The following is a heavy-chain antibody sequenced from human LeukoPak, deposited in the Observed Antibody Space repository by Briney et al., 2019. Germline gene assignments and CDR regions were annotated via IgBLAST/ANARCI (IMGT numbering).Heavy chain of an antibody. J-gene: IGHJ6*03. CDR3: ARAMGGSIAAAEDYYYYMDV. CDR1: GFTFSSYA. D-gene: IGHD6-13*01. CDR2: ISYDGSNK. Sequence: GGSLRLSCAASGFTFSSYAMHWVRQAPGKGLEWVAVISYDGSNKYYADSVKGRFTISRDNSKNTLYLQMNSLRAEDTAVYYCARAMGGSIAAAEDYYYYMDVWGKGTTVTVSS. V-gene: IGHV3-30*04.